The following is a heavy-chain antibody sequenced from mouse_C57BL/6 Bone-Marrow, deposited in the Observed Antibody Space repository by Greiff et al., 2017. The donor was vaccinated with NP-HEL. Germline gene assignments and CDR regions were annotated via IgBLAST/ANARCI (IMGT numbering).Heavy chain of an antibody. J-gene: IGHJ4*01. CDR2: IYPGDGDT. Sequence: QVQLKESGAELVKPGASVKISCKASGYAFSSYWMNWVKERPGKGLEWIGQIYPGDGDTKYNGKFKGKATLTADKSSSTAYMQVSSLTSEASAVYFCAREYCGSIRFVYAMGYWGQGTSVTVSS. D-gene: IGHD2-1*01. CDR1: GYAFSSYW. V-gene: IGHV1-80*01. CDR3: AREYCGSIRFVYAMGY.